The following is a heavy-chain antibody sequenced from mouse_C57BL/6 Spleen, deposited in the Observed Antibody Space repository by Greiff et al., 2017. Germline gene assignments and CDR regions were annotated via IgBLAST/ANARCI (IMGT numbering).Heavy chain of an antibody. Sequence: DVQLVESGGGLVQPKGSLKLSCAASGFRFNTYAMNWVRQAPGKGLEWVARIRSKSNNYATYYADSVKDRFTISRDDSESMLYLQMNNLKTEDTAMYYCVRHWGYDDYAMDYWGQGNSVTVST. J-gene: IGHJ4*01. D-gene: IGHD2-2*01. V-gene: IGHV10-1*01. CDR1: GFRFNTYA. CDR3: VRHWGYDDYAMDY. CDR2: IRSKSNNYAT.